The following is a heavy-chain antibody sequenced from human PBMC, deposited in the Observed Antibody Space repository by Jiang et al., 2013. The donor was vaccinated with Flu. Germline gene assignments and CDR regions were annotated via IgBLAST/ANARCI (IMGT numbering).Heavy chain of an antibody. CDR3: ATFDTLTGGFDY. D-gene: IGHD3-9*01. CDR1: TGPMNNYY. CDR2: IYHSGST. V-gene: IGHV4-59*01. Sequence: LLKPSETLSLTCTVSTGPMNNYYWNWIRQPPGKGLEWIGYIYHSGSTSYNPSLKSRVTISVDTSKNRFSLKLTSVTAADTAVYYCATFDTLTGGFDYWGQGALVTVSS. J-gene: IGHJ4*02.